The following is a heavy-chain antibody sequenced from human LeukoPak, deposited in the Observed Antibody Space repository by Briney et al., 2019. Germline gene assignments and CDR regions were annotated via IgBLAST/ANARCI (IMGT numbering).Heavy chain of an antibody. CDR1: GFTFSSYA. CDR3: AKDPDLTVSEYFQH. Sequence: GGSLRLSCAASGFTFSSYAMSWVRQAPGKGLEWVSAISGSGGSTYYADSVKGRFTISRDNSKNTLYLQMNSLRAKDTAVYYCAKDPDLTVSEYFQHWGQGTLVTVSS. CDR2: ISGSGGST. J-gene: IGHJ1*01. D-gene: IGHD4-17*01. V-gene: IGHV3-23*01.